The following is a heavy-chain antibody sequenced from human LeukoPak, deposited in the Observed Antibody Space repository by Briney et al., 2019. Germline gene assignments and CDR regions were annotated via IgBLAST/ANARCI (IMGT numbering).Heavy chain of an antibody. CDR2: IYYSGST. CDR3: ARGDTLASKPWFDP. CDR1: GGSITTYY. V-gene: IGHV4-59*12. J-gene: IGHJ5*02. Sequence: PSETLSLTCTVSGGSITTYYWSWIRQPPGKRLEWIGYIYYSGSTNYNPSLKSRVTISVDTSKNQFSLKLSSMTAADTAVYYCARGDTLASKPWFDPWGQGTLVTVSS.